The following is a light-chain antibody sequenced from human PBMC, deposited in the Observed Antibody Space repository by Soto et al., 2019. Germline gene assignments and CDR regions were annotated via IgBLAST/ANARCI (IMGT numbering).Light chain of an antibody. CDR1: QSVNSN. V-gene: IGKV3-15*01. CDR2: GAS. Sequence: EILMTQSPATLSVSPGEGATLSCRASQSVNSNLAWYQQKPGQAPRLLIYGASTRATGIPVRFSGSGFGTEFTLTISSLQPEDSAVYYCQQYHNWPPWTFGQGTKVDIK. CDR3: QQYHNWPPWT. J-gene: IGKJ1*01.